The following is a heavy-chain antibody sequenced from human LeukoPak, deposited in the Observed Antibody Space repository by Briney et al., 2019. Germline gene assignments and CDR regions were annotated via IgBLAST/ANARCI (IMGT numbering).Heavy chain of an antibody. Sequence: TGGSLRLSCAASGFTFSDYYMSWIRQAPGKGLEWVSYISSSGSTIYYADSVKGRFTISRDSSNNTLYLQMSSLRPEDTAVYYCTRDLNRGSYHWFDPWGQGTPVTVS. CDR1: GFTFSDYY. V-gene: IGHV3-11*04. J-gene: IGHJ5*02. CDR3: TRDLNRGSYHWFDP. D-gene: IGHD1-26*01. CDR2: ISSSGSTI.